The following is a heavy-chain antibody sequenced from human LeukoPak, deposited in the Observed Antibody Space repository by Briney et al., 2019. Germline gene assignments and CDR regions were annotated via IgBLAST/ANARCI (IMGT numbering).Heavy chain of an antibody. CDR1: GGSISSGGYS. J-gene: IGHJ4*02. V-gene: IGHV4-61*02. CDR2: IYTSGST. Sequence: PSETLSLTCAVSGGSISSGGYSWSWIRQPAGKGLEWIGRIYTSGSTNYNPSLKSRVTMSLDTSKNQFSLKLGSVTAADTAVYYCARDPGDYWGQGTLVTVSS. CDR3: ARDPGDY.